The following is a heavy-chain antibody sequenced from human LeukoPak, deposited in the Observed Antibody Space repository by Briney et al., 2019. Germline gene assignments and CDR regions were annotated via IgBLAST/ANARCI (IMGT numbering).Heavy chain of an antibody. J-gene: IGHJ6*03. D-gene: IGHD3-9*01. V-gene: IGHV1-8*01. CDR1: GYTFTSYD. Sequence: ASVKVSCKASGYTFTSYDINWVRQATGQGLEWMGWMNPNSGNTGYAQKFQGRVTMTRNTSISTAYMELSSLRSEDTAVYYCARAAGYDILTGYYISYYYYMDVWGKGTTVTISS. CDR3: ARAAGYDILTGYYISYYYYMDV. CDR2: MNPNSGNT.